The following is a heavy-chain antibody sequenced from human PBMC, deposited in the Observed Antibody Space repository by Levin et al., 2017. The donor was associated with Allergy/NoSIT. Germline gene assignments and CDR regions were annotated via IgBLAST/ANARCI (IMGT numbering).Heavy chain of an antibody. D-gene: IGHD3-16*01. Sequence: SQTLSLTCAVYSGFFSGSYWSWIRQAPGEALQWIADINHSGITDYNVSLKSRVTISVDTSKNQFSLKLGSLTAADTAVYYCARLNYGSDPRLGHFDIWGQGTMVTVSS. CDR2: INHSGIT. V-gene: IGHV4-34*01. J-gene: IGHJ3*02. CDR3: ARLNYGSDPRLGHFDI. CDR1: SGFFSGSY.